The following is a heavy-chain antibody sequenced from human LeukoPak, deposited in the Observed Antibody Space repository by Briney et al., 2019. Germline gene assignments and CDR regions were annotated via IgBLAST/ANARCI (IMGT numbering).Heavy chain of an antibody. CDR3: AGGGGFHIEI. CDR2: INTDGSST. J-gene: IGHJ3*02. Sequence: PGGSLRLSCAASGFTFSSYWMHWVRQAPGKGLVWVSRINTDGSSTSYADSVKGRFTISRDNAKNSLYLQMNSLRAEDTAVYYCAGGGGFHIEIWGQGTMVTVSS. D-gene: IGHD4-23*01. V-gene: IGHV3-74*01. CDR1: GFTFSSYW.